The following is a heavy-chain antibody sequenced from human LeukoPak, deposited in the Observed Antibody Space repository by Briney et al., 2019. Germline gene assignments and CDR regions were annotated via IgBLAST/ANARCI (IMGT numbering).Heavy chain of an antibody. V-gene: IGHV4-39*01. CDR2: IYYSGST. CDR1: GVSISSSSYY. D-gene: IGHD6-13*01. J-gene: IGHJ4*02. Sequence: SETLSLTCTVSGVSISSSSYYWGWIRQPPGKGLEGIGSIYYSGSTYYNPSLKSRVTISVDTSKNQFSLKLSSVTAADTAVYYCARAAARRTPFDYWGQGTLVTVSS. CDR3: ARAAARRTPFDY.